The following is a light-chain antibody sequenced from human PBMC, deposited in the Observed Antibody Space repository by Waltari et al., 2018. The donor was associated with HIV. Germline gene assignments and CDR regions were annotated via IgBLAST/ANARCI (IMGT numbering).Light chain of an antibody. J-gene: IGLJ1*01. CDR1: SSDVGGYKS. Sequence: QSALTQPRSVSGSPGQSVTIPCTGTSSDVGGYKSVSWSQQNPGQAPKLIIYDVTKRPSGVPDRFSGSKSGNTASLTISGLQAEDEADYYGCSYAGSYLYVFGSGTMVTVL. CDR2: DVT. CDR3: CSYAGSYLYV. V-gene: IGLV2-11*01.